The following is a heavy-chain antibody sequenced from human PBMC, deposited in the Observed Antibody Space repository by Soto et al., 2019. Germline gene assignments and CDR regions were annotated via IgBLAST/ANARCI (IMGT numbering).Heavy chain of an antibody. CDR2: INPANGNT. D-gene: IGHD3-16*02. CDR1: GYTFTAYA. CDR3: TSSAISPYGGLIGPFDY. V-gene: IGHV1-3*05. Sequence: QVQLAQSGAEERKPGASVKVSCEATGYTFTAYAMHWVRQAPGQRLEWMGWINPANGNTKYSQKFQGRLTITSDTPANTGYMALNRLTSEGTAMYYCTSSAISPYGGLIGPFDYWGQGNLVTVS. J-gene: IGHJ4*02.